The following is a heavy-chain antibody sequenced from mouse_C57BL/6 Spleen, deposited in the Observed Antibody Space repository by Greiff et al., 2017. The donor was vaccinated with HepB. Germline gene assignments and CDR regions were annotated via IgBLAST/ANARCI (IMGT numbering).Heavy chain of an antibody. CDR1: GYTFTSYW. V-gene: IGHV1-52*01. Sequence: VQLQQPGAELVRPGSSVKLSCKASGYTFTSYWMHWVKQRPIQGLEWIGNIDPSDSETHYNQKFKDKATLTVDKSSSTAYMQLSSLTSEDSAVYYGARTRYYYGSSYDYYAMDYWGQGTSVTVSS. D-gene: IGHD1-1*01. J-gene: IGHJ4*01. CDR2: IDPSDSET. CDR3: ARTRYYYGSSYDYYAMDY.